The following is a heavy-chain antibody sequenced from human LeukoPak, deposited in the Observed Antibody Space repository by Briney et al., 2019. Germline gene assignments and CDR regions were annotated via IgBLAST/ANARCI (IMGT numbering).Heavy chain of an antibody. CDR3: ARARDGSRNALDL. CDR2: ISATGEIT. Sequence: GGSLRLSCEASGFTFNNYAMNWVRQAPGKGLQWVSGISATGEITDYADSVKGRFTISRDTAKDTMFLQMDSLRAEDTAVYYCARARDGSRNALDLWGQGTLVTVSS. V-gene: IGHV3-23*01. J-gene: IGHJ4*02. D-gene: IGHD3-22*01. CDR1: GFTFNNYA.